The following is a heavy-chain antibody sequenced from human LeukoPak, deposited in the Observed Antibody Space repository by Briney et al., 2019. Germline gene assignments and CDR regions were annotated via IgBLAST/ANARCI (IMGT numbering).Heavy chain of an antibody. J-gene: IGHJ4*02. Sequence: GGSLRLSCAASGFTFSSYVMSWVRQAPGKGLEWVSNIGGSVGSMFYAASVKGRFAISRDNSKKTLFLQMNNLRVEDTAVYYCAKRGNSWDLFDYWGQGTLVAVSS. D-gene: IGHD6-13*01. CDR1: GFTFSSYV. V-gene: IGHV3-23*01. CDR2: IGGSVGSM. CDR3: AKRGNSWDLFDY.